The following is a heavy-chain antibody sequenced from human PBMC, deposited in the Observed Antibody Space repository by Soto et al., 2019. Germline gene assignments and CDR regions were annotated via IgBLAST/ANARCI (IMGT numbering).Heavy chain of an antibody. V-gene: IGHV3-21*01. Sequence: LRLSCAASGFTFRSFTMNWVRQAPGEGLEWVSTISSNSAYIYYTDALRGRFTISRDNSERTLHLHMSSLRVDDTAVYFCVRDTMRASAAASLDYWGQGTQVTVSS. D-gene: IGHD6-13*01. CDR1: GFTFRSFT. CDR3: VRDTMRASAAASLDY. J-gene: IGHJ4*02. CDR2: ISSNSAYI.